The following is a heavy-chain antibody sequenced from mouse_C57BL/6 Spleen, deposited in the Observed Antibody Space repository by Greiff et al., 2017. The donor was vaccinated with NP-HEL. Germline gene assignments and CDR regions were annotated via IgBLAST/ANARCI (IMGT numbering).Heavy chain of an antibody. CDR2: IYPGSGNT. CDR3: AKGYGNAMDY. D-gene: IGHD1-1*02. J-gene: IGHJ4*01. V-gene: IGHV1-76*01. Sequence: QVQLQQSGAELVRPGASVKLSCKASGYTFTDYYINWVKQRPGQGLEWIARIYPGSGNTYYNEKFKGKATLTAEKSSSTAYMQLSSLTSEDSAVYFCAKGYGNAMDYWGKGTSVTVSS. CDR1: GYTFTDYY.